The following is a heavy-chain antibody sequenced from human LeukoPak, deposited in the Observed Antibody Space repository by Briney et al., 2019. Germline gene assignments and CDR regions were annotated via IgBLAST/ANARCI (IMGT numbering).Heavy chain of an antibody. J-gene: IGHJ4*02. Sequence: GSLRLSCTGSGFNFNMFAMNWVRQAPWQVLEWVSGLSRGGGTTNYADSVKGRFTISRDKSKNMVFLQMNSLRPEDTAVYYCAKEQRIRHCSEGVCMEGYYFDYWGQGSLVTVSS. CDR3: AKEQRIRHCSEGVCMEGYYFDY. CDR2: LSRGGGTT. V-gene: IGHV3-23*01. D-gene: IGHD2-8*01. CDR1: GFNFNMFA.